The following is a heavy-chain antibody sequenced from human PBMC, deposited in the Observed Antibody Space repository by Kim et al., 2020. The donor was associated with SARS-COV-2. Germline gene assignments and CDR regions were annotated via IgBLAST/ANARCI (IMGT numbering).Heavy chain of an antibody. Sequence: KGKFTISRDNSKNTRYIQRNSRRAEDTAVYYCARAGYSSGWSGDLFDYWGQGTLVTVSS. J-gene: IGHJ4*02. D-gene: IGHD6-19*01. V-gene: IGHV3-66*01. CDR3: ARAGYSSGWSGDLFDY.